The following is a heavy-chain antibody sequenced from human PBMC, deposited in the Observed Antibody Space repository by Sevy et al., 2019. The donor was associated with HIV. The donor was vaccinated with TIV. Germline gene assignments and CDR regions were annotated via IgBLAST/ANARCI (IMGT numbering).Heavy chain of an antibody. D-gene: IGHD2-15*01. CDR1: GFTFSSYS. Sequence: GESLKISCAASGFTFSSYSMNWVRQAPGKGLEWVSSISSSSNYIYYADSVKGRFTISRDNAKNSLYLQMNSLRAEDTAVYYCARDQREGDCSGGSCYSDAFDIWGQGTMVTVSS. CDR2: ISSSSNYI. J-gene: IGHJ3*02. V-gene: IGHV3-21*01. CDR3: ARDQREGDCSGGSCYSDAFDI.